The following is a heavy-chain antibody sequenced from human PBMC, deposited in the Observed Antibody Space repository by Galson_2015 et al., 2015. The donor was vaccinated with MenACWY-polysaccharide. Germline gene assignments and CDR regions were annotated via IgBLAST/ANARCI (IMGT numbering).Heavy chain of an antibody. Sequence: SLRLSCAASGFDFSSYAMSWVRQAPGKGLEWVSTLSGRRGYTYYADSVKGRFTISRDTSKNTLYLQTHNLRADDTAIYSCATHPKGTDSRWYDYWGPGTLVTVSS. J-gene: IGHJ4*02. D-gene: IGHD3-22*01. CDR3: ATHPKGTDSRWYDY. CDR2: LSGRRGYT. CDR1: GFDFSSYA. V-gene: IGHV3-23*01.